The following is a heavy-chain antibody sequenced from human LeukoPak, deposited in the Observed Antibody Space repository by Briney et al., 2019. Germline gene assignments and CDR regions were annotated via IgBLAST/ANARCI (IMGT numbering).Heavy chain of an antibody. Sequence: SETLSLTCAVYGGTFSGYYWSWIRQAPGKGLEWIGEINHSGSTNYNPSLKRRVTISVDTSKNQFSLKLSSVTAADTAVYYCARDRSNFYGSGSYYKPLDYWGQGTLVTVSS. CDR2: INHSGST. D-gene: IGHD3-10*01. CDR3: ARDRSNFYGSGSYYKPLDY. V-gene: IGHV4-34*01. J-gene: IGHJ4*02. CDR1: GGTFSGYY.